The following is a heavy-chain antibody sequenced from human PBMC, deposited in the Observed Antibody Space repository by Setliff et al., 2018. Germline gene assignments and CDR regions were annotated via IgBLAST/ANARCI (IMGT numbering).Heavy chain of an antibody. CDR2: IYYRGST. V-gene: IGHV4-39*07. CDR3: ARSSSGSPHYYYAMDV. J-gene: IGHJ6*02. CDR1: GDSISTSSYY. D-gene: IGHD3-10*01. Sequence: LSLTCSASGDSISTSSYYWGWIRQPPGKGLEWIGSIYYRGSTYHNPSLKSRVTVSVDTSKNQFSLKLSSVTAADTAVYYCARSSSGSPHYYYAMDVWGQGTTVTV.